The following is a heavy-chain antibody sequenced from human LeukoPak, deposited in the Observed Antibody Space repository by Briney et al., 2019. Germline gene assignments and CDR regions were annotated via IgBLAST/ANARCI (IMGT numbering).Heavy chain of an antibody. V-gene: IGHV1-18*01. J-gene: IGHJ4*02. CDR2: VSGYNGKT. CDR3: ARDGPDYGDYINFDY. CDR1: GYTFTNFG. Sequence: GASVKVSCKASGYTFTNFGITWVRQAPGQGLEWMGWVSGYNGKTNYAQKFQGRLTVTTDTSTRTAYMELRSLRSDDTAVYYCARDGPDYGDYINFDYWGQGTLVTVSS. D-gene: IGHD4-17*01.